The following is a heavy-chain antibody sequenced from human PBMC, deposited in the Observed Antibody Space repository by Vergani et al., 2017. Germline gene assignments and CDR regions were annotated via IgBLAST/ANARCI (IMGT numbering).Heavy chain of an antibody. CDR2: ISGSGGST. D-gene: IGHD1-26*01. J-gene: IGHJ4*02. CDR3: VGGGWLYYFDY. CDR1: GFTFSSYA. Sequence: EVQLLESGGGLVQPGGSLRLSCAASGFTFSSYAMSWVRQAPGKGLEWVSAISGSGGSTYYADSVKGRFTISRDNSKNTLYLQMNSLRAEDKAVYYCVGGGWLYYFDYGDQGTLVTVSS. V-gene: IGHV3-23*01.